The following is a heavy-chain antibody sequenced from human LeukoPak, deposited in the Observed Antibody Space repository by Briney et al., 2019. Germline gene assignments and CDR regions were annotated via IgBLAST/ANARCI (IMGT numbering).Heavy chain of an antibody. CDR1: GGSISSSSYY. CDR3: ARVNGRDGYNWR. Sequence: SETLSLTCTVSGGSISSSSYYWGWIRQSPGKGLEWIGSVFYSGSTYYNPSLKSRVTISVDTSKNQFSLKLSSVTAADTAVYYCARVNGRDGYNWRWGQGTLVTVSS. V-gene: IGHV4-39*07. CDR2: VFYSGST. J-gene: IGHJ4*02. D-gene: IGHD5-24*01.